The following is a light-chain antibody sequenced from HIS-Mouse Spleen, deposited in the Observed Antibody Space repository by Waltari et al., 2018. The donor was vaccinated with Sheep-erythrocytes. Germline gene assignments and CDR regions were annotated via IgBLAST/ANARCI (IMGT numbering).Light chain of an antibody. CDR1: SSNIGSNT. Sequence: QSVLTQPPSASGTPGQRVTISCSGSSSNIGSNTVNWYQQLPGTAPKLLIYSNHARPSGVPDRFSGSKSGTSASLAIRGLQSEDEADYYCAAWDDSLNGPVFGGGTKLTVL. CDR2: SNH. J-gene: IGLJ3*02. V-gene: IGLV1-44*01. CDR3: AAWDDSLNGPV.